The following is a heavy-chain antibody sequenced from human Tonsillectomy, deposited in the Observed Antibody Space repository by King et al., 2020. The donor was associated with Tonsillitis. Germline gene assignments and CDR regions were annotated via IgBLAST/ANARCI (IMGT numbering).Heavy chain of an antibody. D-gene: IGHD6-19*01. CDR2: IYHSGST. Sequence: QVQLQESGPGLVKPSGTLSLTCAVSGGSISSSNWWSWVRQPPGKGLEWIGEIYHSGSTNYNPSLKSRVTISVDKSKNQFSLKLSSVTAADTAVYYCARVFGGSSGWYGPDSAWFDPWGQGTLVTVSS. V-gene: IGHV4-4*02. J-gene: IGHJ5*02. CDR3: ARVFGGSSGWYGPDSAWFDP. CDR1: GGSISSSNW.